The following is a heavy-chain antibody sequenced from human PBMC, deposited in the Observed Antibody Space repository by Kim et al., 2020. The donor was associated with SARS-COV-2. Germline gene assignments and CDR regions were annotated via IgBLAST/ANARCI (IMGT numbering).Heavy chain of an antibody. J-gene: IGHJ4*02. CDR1: GFTFSSYT. V-gene: IGHV3-48*04. D-gene: IGHD3-22*01. CDR2: ISSSSTTI. CDR3: AREETYYYDSSGYHGPIHY. Sequence: GGSLRLSCAASGFTFSSYTMNWVRQAPGKGLEWVSYISSSSTTIYYVDSVKGRFTISRDNAKNSLYLHMNSLRAEDTAVYYCAREETYYYDSSGYHGPIHYWGQGTLVTVSS.